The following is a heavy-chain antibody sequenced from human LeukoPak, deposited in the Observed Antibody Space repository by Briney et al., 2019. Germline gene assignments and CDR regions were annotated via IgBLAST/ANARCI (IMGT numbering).Heavy chain of an antibody. CDR1: GYTFTGYY. V-gene: IGHV1-2*02. CDR3: ARERELLPYYYYYMDV. J-gene: IGHJ6*03. D-gene: IGHD1-26*01. CDR2: INPNSGGT. Sequence: GASVKVSCKASGYTFTGYYMHWVRQAPGQGLEWMGWINPNSGGTNYAQKFQGRVTMTRDTSISTAYMELSRLRSDDTAVYYCARERELLPYYYYYMDVWRKGTTVTVSS.